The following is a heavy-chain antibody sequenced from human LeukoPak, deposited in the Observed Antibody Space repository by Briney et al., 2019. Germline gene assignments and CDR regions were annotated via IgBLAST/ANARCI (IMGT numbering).Heavy chain of an antibody. CDR1: GYTFTSYG. V-gene: IGHV1-18*01. CDR2: ISAYNGNT. CDR3: ARDGYSSSWYWYYYYYYYMDV. D-gene: IGHD6-13*01. Sequence: ASVKVSYKASGYTFTSYGISWVRQAPGQGLEWMGWISAYNGNTNYAQKLQGRVTMTTDTSTSTAYMELRSLRSDDTAVYYCARDGYSSSWYWYYYYYYYMDVWGKGTTVTVSS. J-gene: IGHJ6*03.